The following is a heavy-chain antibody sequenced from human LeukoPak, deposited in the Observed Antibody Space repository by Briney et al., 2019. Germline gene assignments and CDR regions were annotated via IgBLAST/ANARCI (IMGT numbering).Heavy chain of an antibody. J-gene: IGHJ6*03. V-gene: IGHV4-4*07. CDR1: GGSISSYY. D-gene: IGHD3-22*01. CDR2: IYTSGST. CDR3: ARDLGTPYYYDSSGYYSYYYYYYMDV. Sequence: NASETLSLTCTVSGGSISSYYWSWIRQPAGKGLEWIGRIYTSGSTNYNPSLKSRVTMLVDTSKNQFSLKLSSVTAADTAVYYCARDLGTPYYYDSSGYYSYYYYYYMDVWGKGTTVTVSS.